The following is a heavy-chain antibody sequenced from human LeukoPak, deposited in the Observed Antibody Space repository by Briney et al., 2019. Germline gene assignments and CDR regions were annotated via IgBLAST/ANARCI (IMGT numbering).Heavy chain of an antibody. CDR2: INSDGSWT. J-gene: IGHJ4*02. Sequence: GGSLRLSCAASGFTFSSYGMHWVRQAPGKGLVWVSRINSDGSWTTYADSVKGRFTISRDNAKNTLYLRMNSLRAEDTAVYYCATSPIVGANDWGQGTLVTVSS. CDR1: GFTFSSYG. CDR3: ATSPIVGAND. D-gene: IGHD1-26*01. V-gene: IGHV3-74*01.